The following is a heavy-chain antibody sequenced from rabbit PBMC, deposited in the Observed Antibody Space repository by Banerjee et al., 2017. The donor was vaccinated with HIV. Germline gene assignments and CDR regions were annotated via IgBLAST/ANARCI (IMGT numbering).Heavy chain of an antibody. D-gene: IGHD4-2*01. J-gene: IGHJ4*01. Sequence: QEQLEESGGDLVQPEGSLTLTCTASGFSFSDKYVMCWVRQAPGKGLEWIACINTGDGNTYYASWAKGRFTISKTSSTTVTLQMTSLTAADTATYFCARDAGYAGSNLWGQGTLVTVS. CDR3: ARDAGYAGSNL. CDR2: INTGDGNT. CDR1: GFSFSDKYV. V-gene: IGHV1S45*01.